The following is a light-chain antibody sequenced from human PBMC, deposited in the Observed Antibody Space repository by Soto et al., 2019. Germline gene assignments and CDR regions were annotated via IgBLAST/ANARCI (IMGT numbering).Light chain of an antibody. J-gene: IGKJ5*01. CDR3: QQRSNWLIT. CDR1: QSVSSY. V-gene: IGKV3-11*01. Sequence: EIAVTQSPATLSLSPEERATLSCRASQSVSSYLAWYQQKPGQAPRLLIYDASNRATGIPARFSGSGSGTDFTLTISSLEPEDFAVYYCQQRSNWLITFGQGTRLEIK. CDR2: DAS.